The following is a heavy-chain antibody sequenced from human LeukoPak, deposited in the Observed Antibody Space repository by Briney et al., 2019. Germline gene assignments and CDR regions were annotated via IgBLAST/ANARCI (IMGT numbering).Heavy chain of an antibody. V-gene: IGHV3-48*01. Sequence: PGGSLRLSCAASGFTFSSYSMNWVRQAPGKGLEWVSYISSSSSTIYYADSVKGRFTISRDNAKNSLYLQMNSLRAEDTAVYYCARDFGGSGSNRRFDYWGQGTLVTVSS. CDR2: ISSSSSTI. D-gene: IGHD3-10*01. CDR3: ARDFGGSGSNRRFDY. CDR1: GFTFSSYS. J-gene: IGHJ4*02.